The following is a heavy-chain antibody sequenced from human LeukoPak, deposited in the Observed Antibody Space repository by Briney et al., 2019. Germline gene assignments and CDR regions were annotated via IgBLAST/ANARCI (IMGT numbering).Heavy chain of an antibody. J-gene: IGHJ4*02. D-gene: IGHD3-10*01. CDR3: ARERFYDSGSY. CDR2: INHSGST. CDR1: GWSFSGYY. Sequence: SETLTLTCAVYGWSFSGYYWTWIRQPPGKGLEWIGEINHSGSTNYNPSLKSRVTISVDTSKNQFSLKLSSVTAADTAVYYCARERFYDSGSYWGQGTLVTVSS. V-gene: IGHV4-34*01.